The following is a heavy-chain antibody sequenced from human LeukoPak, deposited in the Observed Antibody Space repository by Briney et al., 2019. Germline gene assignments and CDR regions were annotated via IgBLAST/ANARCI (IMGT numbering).Heavy chain of an antibody. CDR1: GYSLTNYG. J-gene: IGHJ4*02. CDR3: ARGMGFCSGGFCYAY. CDR2: INPNSGGT. V-gene: IGHV1-2*02. Sequence: ASVKVSCKTSGYSLTNYGINWVRQAPGQGLEWMGCINPNSGGTNFAQKFQGRVTMTRDTSINTAYMELSRLRSDDTAVYFCARGMGFCSGGFCYAYWGQGTLVTVSS. D-gene: IGHD2-15*01.